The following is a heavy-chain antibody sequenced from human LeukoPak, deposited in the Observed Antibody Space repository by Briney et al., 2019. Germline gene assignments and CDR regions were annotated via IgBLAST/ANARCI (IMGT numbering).Heavy chain of an antibody. CDR3: ARSVGFGSNRRLGAYYMDV. CDR1: GGSFSGYY. CDR2: INHSGST. V-gene: IGHV4-34*01. D-gene: IGHD1-14*01. Sequence: SETLSLTCAVYGGSFSGYYWSWIRQPPGKGLEWIGEINHSGSTNYNPSLKSRVTISVDTSKNQFSLKLSSVTAADTAVYYCARSVGFGSNRRLGAYYMDVWGKGTTVTVSS. J-gene: IGHJ6*03.